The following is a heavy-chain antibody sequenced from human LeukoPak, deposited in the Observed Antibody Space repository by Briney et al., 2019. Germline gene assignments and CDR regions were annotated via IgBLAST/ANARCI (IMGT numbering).Heavy chain of an antibody. CDR1: GDSMTYSY. V-gene: IGHV4-59*08. J-gene: IGHJ3*02. CDR3: ARRRQVSAYSPYAFDM. CDR2: IYLSVIT. D-gene: IGHD2-21*01. Sequence: SETLSLTCTVSGDSMTYSYWSWIRQPPGKGLEWLGNIYLSVITKSNPSLKSRVTISLDMSKNQLSLRLTSVTAADTAVYYCARRRQVSAYSPYAFDMWGQGTMVTV.